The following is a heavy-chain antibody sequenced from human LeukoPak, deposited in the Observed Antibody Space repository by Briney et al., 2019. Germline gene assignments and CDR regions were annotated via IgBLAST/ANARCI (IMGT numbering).Heavy chain of an antibody. J-gene: IGHJ6*04. CDR3: ARRPAV. Sequence: PSETLSLTCAVSGVAFSGYYWSWIRQPPGKGLEGIGEINHSGSTNYNPSLRSRVTISVDTSKNQFSLKLSSVTAADTAVYYCARRPAVWGKGTTVTVPS. V-gene: IGHV4-34*01. CDR2: INHSGST. CDR1: GVAFSGYY.